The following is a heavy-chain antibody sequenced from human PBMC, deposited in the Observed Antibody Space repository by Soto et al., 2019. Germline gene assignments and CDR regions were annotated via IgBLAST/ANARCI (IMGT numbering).Heavy chain of an antibody. D-gene: IGHD6-13*01. Sequence: QVQLVESGGGVVQPGRSLRLSCAASGFTFSSYAMHWVRQAPGKGLEWVAVISCDGSNKYYADSVKGRFTISRDNSKKPLYLYMNSLRAEATAVYYCARDGIAEAGTSWFDPWGQGTLVTVSS. CDR3: ARDGIAEAGTSWFDP. V-gene: IGHV3-30-3*01. CDR2: ISCDGSNK. CDR1: GFTFSSYA. J-gene: IGHJ5*02.